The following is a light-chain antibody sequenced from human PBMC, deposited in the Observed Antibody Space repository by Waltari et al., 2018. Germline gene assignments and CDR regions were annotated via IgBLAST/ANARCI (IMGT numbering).Light chain of an antibody. CDR3: QQYNSYPLT. J-gene: IGKJ4*01. CDR2: QAY. CDR1: QDINTW. Sequence: DIQMTQSPYTLYASVGETVTVTCRASQDINTWLAWYQQKREQAPKLINDQAYNLETGVPTRFGGYASGTEFTLTISSLQPDDFATYYCQQYNSYPLTFGGGTKVEIK. V-gene: IGKV1-5*03.